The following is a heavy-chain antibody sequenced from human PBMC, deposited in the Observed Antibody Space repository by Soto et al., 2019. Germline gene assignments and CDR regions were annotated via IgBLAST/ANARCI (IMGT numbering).Heavy chain of an antibody. D-gene: IGHD1-26*01. Sequence: EVHLLESGGGLVQPGGSLRLSCAASGLTFKSYAMSWVRQAPGKGLEWVSGISGSGGSTDYADSVKGRFTISRDNSKNTLSLQMNSLRVEDTALYYCAKGQYSGVAGGLDYWGQGTLVTVSS. CDR3: AKGQYSGVAGGLDY. CDR1: GLTFKSYA. CDR2: ISGSGGST. V-gene: IGHV3-23*01. J-gene: IGHJ4*02.